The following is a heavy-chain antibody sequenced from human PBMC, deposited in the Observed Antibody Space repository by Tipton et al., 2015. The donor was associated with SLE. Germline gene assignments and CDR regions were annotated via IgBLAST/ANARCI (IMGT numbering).Heavy chain of an antibody. CDR2: ISAYNGNT. J-gene: IGHJ6*02. Sequence: QSGPEVKKPGASVKVSCKASGYTFTSYGISWVRQAPGQGLEWMGWISAYNGNTNYAQNLQGRVTMTTDTSTSTAYMELRSLRSDDTAVYYCAKDWAYCIYGDCTPEVYGMDVWGQGTAVTVSS. CDR3: AKDWAYCIYGDCTPEVYGMDV. CDR1: GYTFTSYG. V-gene: IGHV1-18*01. D-gene: IGHD2-21*01.